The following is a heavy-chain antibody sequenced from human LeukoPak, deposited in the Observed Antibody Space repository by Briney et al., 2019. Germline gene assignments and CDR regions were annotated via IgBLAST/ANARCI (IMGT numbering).Heavy chain of an antibody. J-gene: IGHJ4*02. D-gene: IGHD1-26*01. Sequence: GGSLRLSCAASGFTFSNAWMSWGRQAPGKGGEWVGRIKGKTDGGTTDYAAPVKGRFTISRDDSKNTLYLQMNSLKADDTAVYYCTTARQWEDYWGQRTLVTVS. CDR3: TTARQWEDY. CDR1: GFTFSNAW. V-gene: IGHV3-15*01. CDR2: IKGKTDGGTT.